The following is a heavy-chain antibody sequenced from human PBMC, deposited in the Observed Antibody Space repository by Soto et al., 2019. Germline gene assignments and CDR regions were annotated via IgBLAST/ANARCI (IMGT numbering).Heavy chain of an antibody. V-gene: IGHV1-46*01. CDR1: GYTLTSYY. D-gene: IGHD1-26*01. Sequence: ASVKVSCKASGYTLTSYYIHWVRQAPGHGLEWKGVINPSDGTTTYAQKFQGRVMMTRDTSTTTVFMELGSLRSEDTAVYYCARDQKNRYDHSEPNLDYSGMDDWGQGTTVTVSS. CDR3: ARDQKNRYDHSEPNLDYSGMDD. J-gene: IGHJ6*02. CDR2: INPSDGTT.